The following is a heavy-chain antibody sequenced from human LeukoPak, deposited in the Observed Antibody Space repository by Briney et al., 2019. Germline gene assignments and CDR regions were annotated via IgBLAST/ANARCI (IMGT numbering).Heavy chain of an antibody. CDR3: ATLGEYYDILTGYLN. D-gene: IGHD3-9*01. CDR1: GGSISSSSYY. J-gene: IGHJ4*02. V-gene: IGHV4-39*01. Sequence: PSETLSLTCTVSGGSISSSSYYWGWIRQPPGKGLEWIGSIYYSGSTYYNPSLKSRVTISVDTSKNQFSLKLSSVTAADTAVYYCATLGEYYDILTGYLNWGQGTLVTVSS. CDR2: IYYSGST.